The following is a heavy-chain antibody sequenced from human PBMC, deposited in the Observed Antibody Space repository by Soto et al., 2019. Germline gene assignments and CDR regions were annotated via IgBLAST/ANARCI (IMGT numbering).Heavy chain of an antibody. J-gene: IGHJ6*02. CDR2: IYPGDSDT. D-gene: IGHD1-26*01. V-gene: IGHV5-51*01. CDR3: ARHGSGSFLFYYYYGMDV. CDR1: GYSFTSYW. Sequence: GESLKISCKGSGYSFTSYWIGWVRQMPGKGLEWMGIIYPGDSDTRYSPSFQGQVSISADKSISTAYLQWSSLKASDTAMHYCARHGSGSFLFYYYYGMDVWGQGTTVTVSS.